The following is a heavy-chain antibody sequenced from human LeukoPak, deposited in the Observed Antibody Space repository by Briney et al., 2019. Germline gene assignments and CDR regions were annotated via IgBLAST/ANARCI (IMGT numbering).Heavy chain of an antibody. V-gene: IGHV3-30*01. CDR2: ISYDGNPK. CDR1: GFTFSSYA. J-gene: IGHJ6*02. CDR3: ARGMIRGHIYYGMDV. Sequence: GGSLRLSCAASGFTFSSYAMHWVRQAPGKGLEWVALISYDGNPKYYADSVKGRFTISRDNSKNTLYLQMTSLRPEDTAVYHCARGMIRGHIYYGMDVWGQGTTVTVSS. D-gene: IGHD3-10*01.